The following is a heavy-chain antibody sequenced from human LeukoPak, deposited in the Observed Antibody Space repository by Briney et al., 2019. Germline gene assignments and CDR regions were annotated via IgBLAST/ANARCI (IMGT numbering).Heavy chain of an antibody. CDR1: GYTLTSNY. CDR2: INPSGGST. Sequence: ASVTVSCKASGYTLTSNYMHWVRQAPGQGLEWMGVINPSGGSTSYAQKFQGRVTMTRDTSTSTVYMELSSLRSEDTAVYYCARDEDSYNWNYGAFDIWGQGTMVTVSS. CDR3: ARDEDSYNWNYGAFDI. J-gene: IGHJ3*02. D-gene: IGHD1-7*01. V-gene: IGHV1-46*01.